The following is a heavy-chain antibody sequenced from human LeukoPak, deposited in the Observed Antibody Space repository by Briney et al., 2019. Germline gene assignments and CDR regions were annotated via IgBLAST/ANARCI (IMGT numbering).Heavy chain of an antibody. V-gene: IGHV3-74*03. CDR2: INADGSST. D-gene: IGHD1-26*01. J-gene: IGHJ4*02. CDR1: GFTFSSYW. Sequence: GGSLRLSCAASGFTFSSYWMHWVRQAPGKGLVWVSRINADGSSTTYADSVKGRFTISRDNAKNTLYLQMNSLRAEDTAVYYCARGRVVGANDYWGQGTQVIVSS. CDR3: ARGRVVGANDY.